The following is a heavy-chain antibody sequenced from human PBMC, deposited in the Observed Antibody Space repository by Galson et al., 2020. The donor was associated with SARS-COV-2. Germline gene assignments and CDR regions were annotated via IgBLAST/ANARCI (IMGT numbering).Heavy chain of an antibody. CDR2: IYYNWIS. CDR3: ARAGYIYGSDAFGI. CDR1: GGSISSGGYS. D-gene: IGHD5-18*01. J-gene: IGHJ3*02. V-gene: IGHV4-30-2*01. Sequence: ASETLSLTCDVSGGSISSGGYSWGWIRQPPGKALEWIGYIYYNWISHYNPSLRSRVTISIDGPKNQFSLKLHSVTAADTAVYYCARAGYIYGSDAFGIWGQGTVVTVSS.